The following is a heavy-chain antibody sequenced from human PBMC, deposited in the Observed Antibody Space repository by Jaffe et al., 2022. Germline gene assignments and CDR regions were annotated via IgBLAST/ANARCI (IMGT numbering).Heavy chain of an antibody. D-gene: IGHD1-1*01. CDR3: MREASTIQCAFDT. CDR1: GFMFSSDE. J-gene: IGHJ3*02. CDR2: VSESGSHT. Sequence: EVQLVESEGGLVQPGGSLRLSCGGFGFMFSSDEMHWARQAPGKGLEWLAYVSESGSHTQYADSVKGRFTISRDNTKNSLSLQMNSLTVEDTAIYYCMREASTIQCAFDTWGQGAMVTVSS. V-gene: IGHV3-48*03.